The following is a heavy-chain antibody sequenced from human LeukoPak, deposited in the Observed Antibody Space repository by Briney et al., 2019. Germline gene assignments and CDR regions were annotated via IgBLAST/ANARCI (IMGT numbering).Heavy chain of an antibody. CDR2: ISGSGAEI. D-gene: IGHD1-1*01. CDR3: SKDLTTRSIGYFDY. Sequence: GGSLRLSCAASGFTFTNAWMNWVRQAPGEGPEWVSSISGSGAEIRYADSVKGRFTIPRDNPQNTLYLRMNSLRVEDTAIYYCSKDLTTRSIGYFDYWGQGTLVTVSS. V-gene: IGHV3-21*04. J-gene: IGHJ4*02. CDR1: GFTFTNAW.